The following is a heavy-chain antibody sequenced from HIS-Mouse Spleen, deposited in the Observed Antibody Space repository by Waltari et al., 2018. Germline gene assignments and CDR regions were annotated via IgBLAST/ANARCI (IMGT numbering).Heavy chain of an antibody. Sequence: QVTLRESGPALVKPTQTLTLTCTFSGFSLSTSGMCVIWFRQPPGKALEWLARIDWDDDKYYSTSLKTRLTISRDTSKNLVVLTMTNMDPLDTATYYCARIAEGYTSGWYAFDYWGQGTLVTVSS. J-gene: IGHJ4*02. V-gene: IGHV2-70*15. D-gene: IGHD6-19*01. CDR1: GFSLSTSGMC. CDR2: IDWDDDK. CDR3: ARIAEGYTSGWYAFDY.